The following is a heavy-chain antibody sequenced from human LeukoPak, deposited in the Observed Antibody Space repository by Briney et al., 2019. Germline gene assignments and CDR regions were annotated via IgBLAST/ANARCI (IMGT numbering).Heavy chain of an antibody. J-gene: IGHJ3*02. CDR3: ATPPMAYCGGDCYRDAFDI. V-gene: IGHV4-39*06. D-gene: IGHD2-21*02. CDR2: IYYSGST. Sequence: SETLSLTCTVSGGYISSSNYYWGWIRQPPGNGLEWIGSIYYSGSTYYNPSLKSRVTISVDTSKNQFPLKLSSVTAADTAVYYCATPPMAYCGGDCYRDAFDIWGQGTMVTVSS. CDR1: GGYISSSNYY.